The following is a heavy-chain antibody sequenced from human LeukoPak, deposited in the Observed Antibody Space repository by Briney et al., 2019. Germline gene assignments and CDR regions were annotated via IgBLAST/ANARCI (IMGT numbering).Heavy chain of an antibody. CDR1: GGSISSGSYY. CDR3: ARERSGYDYDY. V-gene: IGHV4-61*02. Sequence: SQTLSLTCTVSGGSISSGSYYWSWIRQPAGKGLEWIGRIYTSGSTNYNPSLKSRVTISVDTSKNQFSLKLSSVTAADTAVYYCARERSGYDYDYWGQGTLVTVSS. J-gene: IGHJ4*02. D-gene: IGHD5-12*01. CDR2: IYTSGST.